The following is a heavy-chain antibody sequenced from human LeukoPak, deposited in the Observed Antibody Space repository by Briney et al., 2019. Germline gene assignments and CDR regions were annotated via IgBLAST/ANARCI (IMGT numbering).Heavy chain of an antibody. Sequence: SETLSLTCAVYGGSFSGYYWSWIRQPPGKGLEWIGEINHSGSTNYNPSLKSRVTISVDTSKNQFSLKLSSVTAADTAVYYCARGEETYYYDSSGYFSWGQGTLVTVSS. V-gene: IGHV4-34*01. CDR3: ARGEETYYYDSSGYFS. D-gene: IGHD3-22*01. J-gene: IGHJ4*02. CDR2: INHSGST. CDR1: GGSFSGYY.